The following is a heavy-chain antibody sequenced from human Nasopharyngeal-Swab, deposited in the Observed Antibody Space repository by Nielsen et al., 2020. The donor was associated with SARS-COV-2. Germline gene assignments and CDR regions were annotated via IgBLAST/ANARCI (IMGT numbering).Heavy chain of an antibody. J-gene: IGHJ4*02. D-gene: IGHD1-20*01. Sequence: ASVKVSCKASGYAFTAYYIHWVRQAPGQGLEWMGRINPNNGGTHYAQKFQGRVTMTRDTSTSTAYMELSRLTPDDTAVYYCANDQYKWRDGWGQGTLVTVSS. V-gene: IGHV1-2*06. CDR2: INPNNGGT. CDR3: ANDQYKWRDG. CDR1: GYAFTAYY.